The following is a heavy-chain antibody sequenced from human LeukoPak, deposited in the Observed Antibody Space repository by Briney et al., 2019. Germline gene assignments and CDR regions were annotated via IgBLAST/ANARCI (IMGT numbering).Heavy chain of an antibody. J-gene: IGHJ4*02. CDR1: GFTFSDYY. CDR2: ISSSGSTI. D-gene: IGHD3-16*02. Sequence: GGSLRLPCAASGFTFSDYYMSWIRQAPGKGLEWVSYISSSGSTIYYADSVKGRFTISRDNAKNSLYLQMNSLRAEDTAVYYCATPLMITFGGVIVNDYWGQGTLVTVSS. CDR3: ATPLMITFGGVIVNDY. V-gene: IGHV3-11*01.